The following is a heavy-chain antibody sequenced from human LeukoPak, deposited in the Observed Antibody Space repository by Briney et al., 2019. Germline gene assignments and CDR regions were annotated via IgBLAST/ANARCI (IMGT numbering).Heavy chain of an antibody. CDR1: GYTLTELS. CDR2: FDPEDGET. Sequence: ASVKVSCKVSGYTLTELSMHWVRQAPGKGLEWMGGFDPEDGETIYAQKFQRRVTITRDMSTSTAYMEVSSLRSEDTAVYYCAADPGYGGSHYYYTMDVWGKGTTVTVSS. CDR3: AADPGYGGSHYYYTMDV. V-gene: IGHV1-24*01. J-gene: IGHJ6*04. D-gene: IGHD1-26*01.